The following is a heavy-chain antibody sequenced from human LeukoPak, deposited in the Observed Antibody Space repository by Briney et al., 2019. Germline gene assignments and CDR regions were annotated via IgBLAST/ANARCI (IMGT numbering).Heavy chain of an antibody. CDR1: GLTISSKY. J-gene: IGHJ4*02. CDR3: ARTRWSSSWYYFDS. D-gene: IGHD6-13*01. CDR2: IIPSGGST. V-gene: IGHV3-23*01. Sequence: GGSLRLSCAASGLTISSKYMSWVRQAPGKGLEWISAIIPSGGSTYYADSVKGRFTISRDNSKNTLYLLMNSLRAEDTAVYYCARTRWSSSWYYFDSWGQGTLVTVPS.